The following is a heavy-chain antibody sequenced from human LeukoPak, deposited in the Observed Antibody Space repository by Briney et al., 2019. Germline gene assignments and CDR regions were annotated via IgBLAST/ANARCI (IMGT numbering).Heavy chain of an antibody. J-gene: IGHJ4*02. CDR1: GFTFDDYA. D-gene: IGHD2-15*01. CDR3: ARATRGVASDFDY. CDR2: ISWNSGSI. Sequence: PGRSLRLSCAASGFTFDDYAMHWVRQAPGKGLEWVSGISWNSGSIGYADSVKGRFTISRDNAKNSLYLQMNSLRAEDTAVYYCARATRGVASDFDYWGQGTLVTVSS. V-gene: IGHV3-9*01.